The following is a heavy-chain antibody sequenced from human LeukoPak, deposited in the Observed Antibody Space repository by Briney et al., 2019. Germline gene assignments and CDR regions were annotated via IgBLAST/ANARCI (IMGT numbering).Heavy chain of an antibody. Sequence: GGSLRLSCAASGFTFSSYSMNWVRQAAGKGLEWVSSISSSSSYKYYADSVKGRFTISRDNAKNSLSLQMNSLRAEDTAVYYCARDYLTAQWLLSGGDYWGQGTLVTVSS. D-gene: IGHD5-12*01. J-gene: IGHJ4*02. CDR2: ISSSSSYK. CDR1: GFTFSSYS. CDR3: ARDYLTAQWLLSGGDY. V-gene: IGHV3-21*01.